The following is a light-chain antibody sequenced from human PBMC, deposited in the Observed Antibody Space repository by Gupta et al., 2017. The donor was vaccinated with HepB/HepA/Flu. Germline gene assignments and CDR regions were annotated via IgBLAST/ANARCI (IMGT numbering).Light chain of an antibody. V-gene: IGKV2-28*01. CDR3: MQSLQTPRT. CDR1: QSLLHSNGYNY. J-gene: IGKJ1*01. CDR2: LGS. Sequence: DIVMTQSPLAIPVTPGEPASISCRSSQSLLHSNGYNYLDWYLQKPGQSPQVLIYLGSNRASGVPDRFSGIGSGTDFTLKISTVEAEDVGVYYCMQSLQTPRTFGQGTKVEIK.